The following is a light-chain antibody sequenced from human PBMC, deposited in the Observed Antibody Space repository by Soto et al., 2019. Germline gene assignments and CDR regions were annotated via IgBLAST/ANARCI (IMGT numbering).Light chain of an antibody. CDR3: QQFGNSPYT. CDR1: QSVSSSY. J-gene: IGKJ2*01. Sequence: EIVLTQSPGTLSLSPGERATLSCRASQSVSSSYLAWYQQKPGQNPKLLIYGASNRATGIPDRFSGSGSGTDCTLTISRLEPEDFAVYYCQQFGNSPYTFGQGTKLEIK. V-gene: IGKV3-20*01. CDR2: GAS.